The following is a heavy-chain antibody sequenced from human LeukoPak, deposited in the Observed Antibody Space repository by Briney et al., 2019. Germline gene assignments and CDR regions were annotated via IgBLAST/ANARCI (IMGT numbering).Heavy chain of an antibody. CDR1: GFTFSSYW. Sequence: GGSLRLSCAASGFTFSSYWMHWVRQAPGKGLVWVSRINSDGSSTSYADSVKGRFTISRDNAKNTLYLQMNNLRAEDTAVYYCARGYCSSTSCYSYYYYGMDVWGQGTTVTVSS. V-gene: IGHV3-74*01. J-gene: IGHJ6*02. CDR2: INSDGSST. D-gene: IGHD2-2*01. CDR3: ARGYCSSTSCYSYYYYGMDV.